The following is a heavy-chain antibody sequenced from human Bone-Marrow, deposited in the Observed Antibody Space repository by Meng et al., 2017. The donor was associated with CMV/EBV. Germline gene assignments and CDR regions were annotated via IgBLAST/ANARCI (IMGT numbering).Heavy chain of an antibody. D-gene: IGHD6-6*01. Sequence: GGSLRLSCAASGFTFSSYEMNWVRQAPGKGLEWVSYISSSGSTIYYADSVKGRFTISRDNAKNSLYLQMNSLRAEDTAVYYCARLSIAARPRDAFDIWGQGTMITVSS. J-gene: IGHJ3*02. V-gene: IGHV3-48*03. CDR2: ISSSGSTI. CDR1: GFTFSSYE. CDR3: ARLSIAARPRDAFDI.